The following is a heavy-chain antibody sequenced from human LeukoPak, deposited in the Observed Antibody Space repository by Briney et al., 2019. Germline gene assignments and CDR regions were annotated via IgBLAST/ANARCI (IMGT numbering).Heavy chain of an antibody. CDR3: ARDRSIAAAGPLGY. V-gene: IGHV3-21*01. Sequence: GGSLRLSCAASGFTFSSYSMNWPRQAPGKALEGVSSISSSSSYIYYADSVKGRFNISRDNAKNSLYLQMNSLRAEDTAVYYCARDRSIAAAGPLGYWGQGTLVTVSS. D-gene: IGHD6-13*01. CDR2: ISSSSSYI. CDR1: GFTFSSYS. J-gene: IGHJ4*02.